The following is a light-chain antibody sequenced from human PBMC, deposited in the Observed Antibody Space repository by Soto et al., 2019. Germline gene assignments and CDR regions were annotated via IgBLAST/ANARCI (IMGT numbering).Light chain of an antibody. Sequence: DIQMTQSPSTLSASVGYRVTITCRASQSISSWLAWYQQKPGKAPKLLIYDASRLEGGVPSRCRGSGPGTDFNLNFSSLQPDHFATYSSNQYNNYLRTFGKGTKVEVK. CDR2: DAS. CDR1: QSISSW. J-gene: IGKJ1*01. V-gene: IGKV1-5*01. CDR3: NQYNNYLRT.